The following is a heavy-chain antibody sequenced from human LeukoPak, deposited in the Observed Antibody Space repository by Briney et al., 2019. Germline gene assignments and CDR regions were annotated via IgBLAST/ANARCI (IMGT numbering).Heavy chain of an antibody. CDR1: GGSFSGYY. D-gene: IGHD6-13*01. Sequence: SEALSLTCAVYGGSFSGYYWSWIRQAPGKGLEWIGEISHSGDTHYNTSLKSRVTVSVDTSKNQLSLKLNSVTAADTAVYYCVKDRASSSSWYPGNFDYWGQGTLVTVSS. CDR3: VKDRASSSSWYPGNFDY. J-gene: IGHJ4*02. CDR2: ISHSGDT. V-gene: IGHV4-34*01.